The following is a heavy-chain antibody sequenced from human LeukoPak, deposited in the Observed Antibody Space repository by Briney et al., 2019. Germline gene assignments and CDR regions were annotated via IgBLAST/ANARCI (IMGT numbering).Heavy chain of an antibody. Sequence: PGGSLRLSCAASGSTFSSYWMSWVRQAPGKGLEWVANIKQDGSEKYYVDSVKGRFTISRDNAKNSLYLQMNSLRAEDTAVYYCARGPLYYYGSGSYYMDVWGKGTTVTVSS. CDR1: GSTFSSYW. CDR3: ARGPLYYYGSGSYYMDV. J-gene: IGHJ6*03. D-gene: IGHD3-10*01. V-gene: IGHV3-7*01. CDR2: IKQDGSEK.